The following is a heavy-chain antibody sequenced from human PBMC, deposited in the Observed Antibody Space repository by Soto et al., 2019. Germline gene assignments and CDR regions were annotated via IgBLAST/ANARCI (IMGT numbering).Heavy chain of an antibody. Sequence: SVKVSCKACGGTFSSYTISWVRQAPGQGPEWMGRIIPILGIANYAQKFQGRVTITADKSTSTAYMELSSLRSEDTAVYYCARGNMATVTTPLDYWGQGTLVTVSS. V-gene: IGHV1-69*02. CDR3: ARGNMATVTTPLDY. CDR1: GGTFSSYT. CDR2: IIPILGIA. D-gene: IGHD4-17*01. J-gene: IGHJ4*02.